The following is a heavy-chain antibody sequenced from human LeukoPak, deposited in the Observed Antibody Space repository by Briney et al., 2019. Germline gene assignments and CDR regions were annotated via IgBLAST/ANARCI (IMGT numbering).Heavy chain of an antibody. D-gene: IGHD6-13*01. V-gene: IGHV1-69*05. J-gene: IGHJ4*02. Sequence: SVKVSCKVSGGTFSSYAISWVRQAPGQGLEWMGRIIPISGTANYAQKFQGRVTITTDESTSTAYMELSSLRSEDTAVYYCAREIAAAGTYFDYWGQGTLVTVSS. CDR2: IIPISGTA. CDR1: GGTFSSYA. CDR3: AREIAAAGTYFDY.